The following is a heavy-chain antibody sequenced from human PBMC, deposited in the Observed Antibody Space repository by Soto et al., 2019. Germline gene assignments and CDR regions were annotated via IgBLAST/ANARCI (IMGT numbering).Heavy chain of an antibody. J-gene: IGHJ3*02. V-gene: IGHV4-39*01. CDR2: IYYSGST. Sequence: SETLSLTCTISGGSISSSSYYWGWIRQPPGKGLEWIGSIYYSGSTYYNPSLKSRVTISVDTSKNQFSLKLSSVTAADTAVYYCARHLHYDILTGYAFDIWGQGTMVTVSS. D-gene: IGHD3-9*01. CDR3: ARHLHYDILTGYAFDI. CDR1: GGSISSSSYY.